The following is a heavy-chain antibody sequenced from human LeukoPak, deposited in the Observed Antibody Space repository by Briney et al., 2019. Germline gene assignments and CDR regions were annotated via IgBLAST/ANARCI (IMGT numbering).Heavy chain of an antibody. CDR2: IYRGGNT. D-gene: IGHD2-21*01. V-gene: IGHV3-NL1*01. J-gene: IGHJ4*02. CDR3: ARVVEYEGHFDH. CDR1: GFTFSSYG. Sequence: PGGSLRLSCAASGFTFSSYGMHWVRQAPGKGLEWVSVIYRGGNTHYADSVKGRFTISRDNSKNTLYLQMNSLRAEDTAVYYCARVVEYEGHFDHWGQGTLVTVSS.